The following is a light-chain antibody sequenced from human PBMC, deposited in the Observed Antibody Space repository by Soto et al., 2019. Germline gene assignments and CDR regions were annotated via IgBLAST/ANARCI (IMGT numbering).Light chain of an antibody. CDR2: GAS. V-gene: IGKV3-15*01. Sequence: EIVMTQSPATLSVSPGEGATLSCTVSQSLSSNLAWYQQKPGQAPRLLIYGASTRATGIPARFSGSGSGTEFTLTISSLQSEDFAVYYCQQYNDWPPFTFGPGTKVDIK. CDR3: QQYNDWPPFT. J-gene: IGKJ3*01. CDR1: QSLSSN.